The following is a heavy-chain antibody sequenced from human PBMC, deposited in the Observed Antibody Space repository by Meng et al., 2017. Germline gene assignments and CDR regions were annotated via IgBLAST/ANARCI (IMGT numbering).Heavy chain of an antibody. J-gene: IGHJ4*02. V-gene: IGHV1-2*06. D-gene: IGHD1-7*01. CDR3: ARDGGNYDFDY. CDR2: IIPSSGDA. CDR1: GYTFIDAY. Sequence: QVQLWQFGAEVKKPGASVKLSCRASGYTFIDAYVHWVRQAPGQGLEWMGRIIPSSGDANSAQKFLGRVTLTWDTSISTAYMELSSLRSDDTAIYYCARDGGNYDFDYWGQGTLVTVSS.